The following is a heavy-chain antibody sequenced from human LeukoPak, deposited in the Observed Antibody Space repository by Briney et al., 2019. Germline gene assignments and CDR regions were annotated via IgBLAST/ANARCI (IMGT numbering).Heavy chain of an antibody. J-gene: IGHJ4*02. CDR3: ARGGPNSSGWRIDY. CDR2: IYYSGST. V-gene: IGHV4-59*01. CDR1: GGSISSYY. D-gene: IGHD6-19*01. Sequence: SETLSLTCTVSGGSISSYYWSWIRQPPGKGLEWIGYIYYSGSTKYNASLKSRVTITVDTSKNQFSLKLSSVTAADTAVYYCARGGPNSSGWRIDYWGQGTLVTVSS.